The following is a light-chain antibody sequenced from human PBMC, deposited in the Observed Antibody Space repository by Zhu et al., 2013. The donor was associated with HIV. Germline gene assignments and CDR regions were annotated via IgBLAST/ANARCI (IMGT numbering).Light chain of an antibody. V-gene: IGLV3-1*01. CDR3: QLWDSTSGHPTVV. CDR1: KLGHKF. J-gene: IGLJ2*01. CDR2: QHT. Sequence: SYELTQPPSVSVSPGQTASITCSGDKLGHKFASWYQQKPGQSPLLVIYQHTRRPSGIPERFSGSNSGNTATLTITRVEGGDEADYYCQLWDSTSGHPTVVFGGGTKLTVL.